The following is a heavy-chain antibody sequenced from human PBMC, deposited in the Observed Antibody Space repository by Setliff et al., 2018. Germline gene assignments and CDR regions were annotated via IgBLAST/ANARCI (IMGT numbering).Heavy chain of an antibody. CDR3: AKQVDLAFDY. Sequence: ASVKVSCKTSGYPFVGYFIYWMRQAPGQGLEWVGWIDPKSGRTKYAVKFQGRVTMTRDTPSSTIYMEVNSITSDDTAVYFCAKQVDLAFDYWGQGTQVTVSS. D-gene: IGHD6-13*01. CDR1: GYPFVGYF. CDR2: IDPKSGRT. J-gene: IGHJ4*02. V-gene: IGHV1-2*02.